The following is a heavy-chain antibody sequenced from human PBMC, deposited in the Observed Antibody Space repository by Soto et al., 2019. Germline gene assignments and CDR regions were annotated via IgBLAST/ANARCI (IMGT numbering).Heavy chain of an antibody. CDR3: ARAYSGTLDFDY. CDR1: GYTFNNHH. D-gene: IGHD1-26*01. CDR2: VNPHSGYA. V-gene: IGHV1-8*01. J-gene: IGHJ4*02. Sequence: ASVKVSCKASGYTFNNHHIYWVRQVTGQGLEWMGWVNPHSGYAGYAQKFQGRVTMTRTTSTSTAFMELSSLTSEDTAVYYCARAYSGTLDFDYWGQGTLVTVSS.